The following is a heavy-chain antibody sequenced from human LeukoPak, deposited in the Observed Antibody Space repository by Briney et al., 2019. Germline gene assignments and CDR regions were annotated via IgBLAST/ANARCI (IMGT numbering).Heavy chain of an antibody. CDR3: ARAGHYDFWSGYYTGWFDP. D-gene: IGHD3-3*01. Sequence: PSETLSLTCAVYRGSFSGYYWSWIRQPPGKGLEWIGEINHSGSTNYNPSLKSRVTISVDTSKNQFSLKLSSVTAADTAVYYCARAGHYDFWSGYYTGWFDPWGQETLVTVSS. J-gene: IGHJ5*02. CDR1: RGSFSGYY. CDR2: INHSGST. V-gene: IGHV4-34*01.